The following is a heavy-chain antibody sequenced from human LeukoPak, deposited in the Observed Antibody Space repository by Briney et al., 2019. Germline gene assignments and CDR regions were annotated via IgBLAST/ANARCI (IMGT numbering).Heavy chain of an antibody. Sequence: GGSLRLSCAASGFTFSSYSMNWVRQAPGKGLEWVSYISSSSSTIYYADSMKGRFTISRDNAKNSLYLQMNSLRAEDTAVYYCVRVLELDYWGQGTLVTVSS. CDR3: VRVLELDY. CDR2: ISSSSSTI. J-gene: IGHJ4*02. CDR1: GFTFSSYS. V-gene: IGHV3-48*04. D-gene: IGHD3-3*01.